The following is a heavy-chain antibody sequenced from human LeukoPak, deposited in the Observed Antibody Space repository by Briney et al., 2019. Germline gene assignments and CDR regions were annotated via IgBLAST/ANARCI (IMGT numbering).Heavy chain of an antibody. J-gene: IGHJ6*03. V-gene: IGHV1-2*02. CDR1: GYTFTGYY. CDR3: ARVRYPYYYYMDV. D-gene: IGHD3-9*01. Sequence: GASVKVSCKASGYTFTGYYMHWVRQAPGQELEWMGWINPNSGGTNYAQKFQGRVTMTRDTSISTAYMELSRLRSDDTAVYYCARVRYPYYYYMDVWGKGTTVTISS. CDR2: INPNSGGT.